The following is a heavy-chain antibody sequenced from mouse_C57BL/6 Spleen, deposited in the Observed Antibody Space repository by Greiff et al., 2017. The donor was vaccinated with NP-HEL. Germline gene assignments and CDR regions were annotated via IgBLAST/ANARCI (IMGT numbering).Heavy chain of an antibody. V-gene: IGHV1-59*01. Sequence: VQLQQPGAELVRPGTSVKLSCKASGYTFTSYWMHWVKQRPGQGLEWIGVIDPSDSYTNYNQKFKGKATLTVDTSSSTAYMQLSSLTSEDSAVYYCARGNYGVMDYLGYGTSVTVSS. CDR1: GYTFTSYW. CDR2: IDPSDSYT. D-gene: IGHD1-1*02. CDR3: ARGNYGVMDY. J-gene: IGHJ4*01.